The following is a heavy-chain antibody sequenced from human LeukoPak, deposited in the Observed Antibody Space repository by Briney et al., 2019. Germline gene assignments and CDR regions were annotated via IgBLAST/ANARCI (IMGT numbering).Heavy chain of an antibody. CDR1: GVSISSDY. Sequence: TSETLSLTCTVSGVSISSDYWSWIRQPPGKGLEWIGWISYSGSTTYNPSLKTRVTISVDTSKNQFTLKLSSVTAADTAVYYCARQASCSSTNCYPFDYWGQGTLVTVSS. J-gene: IGHJ4*02. CDR2: ISYSGST. V-gene: IGHV4-59*08. CDR3: ARQASCSSTNCYPFDY. D-gene: IGHD2-2*01.